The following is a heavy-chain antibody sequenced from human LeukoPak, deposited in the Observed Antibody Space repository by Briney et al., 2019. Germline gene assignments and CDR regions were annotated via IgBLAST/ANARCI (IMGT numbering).Heavy chain of an antibody. D-gene: IGHD4-17*01. J-gene: IGHJ4*02. Sequence: ASETLSLTCTVSGGSISSYYWSWIRQPPGKGLEWIGYIYYSGSTNYNPSLKSRVTISVDTSKNQFSLKLSSVTAADTAVYYCAREVDYGDFDYWGQGTLVTVSS. CDR3: AREVDYGDFDY. V-gene: IGHV4-59*01. CDR1: GGSISSYY. CDR2: IYYSGST.